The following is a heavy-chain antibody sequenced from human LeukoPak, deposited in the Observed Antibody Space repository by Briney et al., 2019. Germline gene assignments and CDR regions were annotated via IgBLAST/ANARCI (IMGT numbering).Heavy chain of an antibody. CDR1: GYTFTGYY. CDR2: INPNSGGT. V-gene: IGHV1-2*02. D-gene: IGHD2-2*02. CDR3: ALGIVVVPAAIKGGNWFDP. Sequence: ASVKVSCKAFGYTFTGYYMHWVRQAPGQGLEWMGWINPNSGGTNYAQKFQGRVTMTRGTSISTAYMELSRLRSDDTAVYYCALGIVVVPAAIKGGNWFDPWGQGTLVTVSS. J-gene: IGHJ5*02.